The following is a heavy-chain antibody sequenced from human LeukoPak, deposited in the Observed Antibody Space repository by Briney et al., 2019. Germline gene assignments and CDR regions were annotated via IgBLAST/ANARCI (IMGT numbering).Heavy chain of an antibody. CDR1: GGTFSSYA. J-gene: IGHJ4*02. D-gene: IGHD3-9*01. Sequence: SVKVSCKASGGTFSSYAISWVRQAPGQGLEWMGGNIPIFGTANYAQKFQGRVTITADESTSTAYMELSSLRSEDTAVYYCASGHDILTGYYLLLDYWGQGTLVTVSS. CDR3: ASGHDILTGYYLLLDY. V-gene: IGHV1-69*13. CDR2: NIPIFGTA.